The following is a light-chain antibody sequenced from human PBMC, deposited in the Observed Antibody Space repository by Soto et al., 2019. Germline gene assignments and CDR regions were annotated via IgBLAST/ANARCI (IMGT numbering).Light chain of an antibody. CDR1: SSDVGGYNY. CDR3: SSFAGNNNLV. CDR2: EVS. J-gene: IGLJ2*01. V-gene: IGLV2-8*01. Sequence: QYALTQPPSASGSPGQSVTISCTGTSSDVGGYNYVSWYQKHPGKAPKLMIFEVSKRPSGVPDRFSGSKSGNTASLTVSGLQAEDEADYYCSSFAGNNNLVFGGGTKLTVL.